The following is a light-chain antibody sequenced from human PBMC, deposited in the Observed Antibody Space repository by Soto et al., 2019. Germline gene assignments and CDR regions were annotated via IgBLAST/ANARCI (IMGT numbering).Light chain of an antibody. V-gene: IGLV2-8*01. CDR1: SSDVGGYNY. CDR2: EVS. Sequence: QSALTQPPSASGSPGQSVTISCTGTSSDVGGYNYVSWYQQHPGKAPKLIIYEVSKRPSGVPDRFSGSKSGNTASLTVSGLQAEDEAEYYCNPIAGSNNPVLFGGGTKVTVL. J-gene: IGLJ2*01. CDR3: NPIAGSNNPVL.